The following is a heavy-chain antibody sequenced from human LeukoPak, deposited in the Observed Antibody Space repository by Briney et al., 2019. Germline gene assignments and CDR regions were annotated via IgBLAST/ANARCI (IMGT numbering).Heavy chain of an antibody. Sequence: PSESLSLTCTVSGGSINNYYWSWIRQPAGKGLEWIGRIYTSGSTNYNPSLKSRVSMSVDTSKNQFSLKLTSVTAADTAIYYCARDGSGSYYQYFDYWGQGTLVTVSS. D-gene: IGHD3-10*01. V-gene: IGHV4-4*07. CDR2: IYTSGST. CDR1: GGSINNYY. CDR3: ARDGSGSYYQYFDY. J-gene: IGHJ4*02.